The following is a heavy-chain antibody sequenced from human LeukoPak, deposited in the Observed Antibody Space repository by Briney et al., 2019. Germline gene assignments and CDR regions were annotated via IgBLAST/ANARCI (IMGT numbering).Heavy chain of an antibody. CDR1: GFTFSSYG. V-gene: IGHV3-30*18. CDR2: ISYDGSNK. D-gene: IGHD3-22*01. CDR3: AKHRFESGGYHSTD. J-gene: IGHJ4*02. Sequence: GGSLRLSCAASGFTFSSYGMHWVRQAPGKGLEWVAVISYDGSNKYYADSVKGRFTISRDNSKNTLYLQMNSLRDEDTAVYYCAKHRFESGGYHSTDWGQGTLVTVSS.